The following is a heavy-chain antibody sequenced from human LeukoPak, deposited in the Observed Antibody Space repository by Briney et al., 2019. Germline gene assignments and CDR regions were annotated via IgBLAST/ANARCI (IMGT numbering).Heavy chain of an antibody. D-gene: IGHD3-10*01. Sequence: AGGSLRLSRITSGFTFSTKAMDWVRQAPGKGLQWVAAISFGSDYIYYADSVRGRFTISRDNAKNSVYLQMNSLRAEDTAVYYCAKVGTGNHKFGSGDFDSWGQGTLVTVSS. CDR2: ISFGSDYI. CDR3: AKVGTGNHKFGSGDFDS. CDR1: GFTFSTKA. V-gene: IGHV3-21*06. J-gene: IGHJ4*02.